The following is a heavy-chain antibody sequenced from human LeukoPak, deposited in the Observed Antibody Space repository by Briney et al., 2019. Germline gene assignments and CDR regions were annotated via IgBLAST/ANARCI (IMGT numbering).Heavy chain of an antibody. J-gene: IGHJ4*02. CDR3: ARGRWAVSKGDYFDY. Sequence: GGSLRLSCAASGFTFSSYWMSWVRQAPGKGLEWVANIKQDGSEKSYVDSVKGRFTISRDNAKNSLYLQMNSLRAEDTAVYYSARGRWAVSKGDYFDYWGQGTLVTVSS. V-gene: IGHV3-7*01. CDR2: IKQDGSEK. D-gene: IGHD4-23*01. CDR1: GFTFSSYW.